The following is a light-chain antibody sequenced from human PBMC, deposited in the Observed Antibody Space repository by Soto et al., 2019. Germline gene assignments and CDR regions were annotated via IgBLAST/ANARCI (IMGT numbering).Light chain of an antibody. Sequence: DSQIRQSPSTLSASLGDRVTITCRASQSISSWLAWYQQKPGKAPKLLIYDVSSLESGVPSRFSGSGSGTEFTLTISSLQPDDFATYYCQQYNTFWTFGQGTKVDIK. J-gene: IGKJ1*01. CDR1: QSISSW. CDR3: QQYNTFWT. V-gene: IGKV1-5*01. CDR2: DVS.